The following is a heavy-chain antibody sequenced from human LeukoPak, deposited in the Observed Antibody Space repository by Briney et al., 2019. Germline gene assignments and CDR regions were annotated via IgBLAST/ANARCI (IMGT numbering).Heavy chain of an antibody. Sequence: PGGSLRLSCAASGFTFSDYYMSWIRQAPGKGLVWVSRINSDGSSTSYADSVKGRFTISRDNAKNTLYLQMNSLRAEDTAVYYCARDRVGSDDYWGQGTLVTVSS. CDR1: GFTFSDYY. V-gene: IGHV3-74*01. D-gene: IGHD3-10*01. J-gene: IGHJ4*02. CDR2: INSDGSST. CDR3: ARDRVGSDDY.